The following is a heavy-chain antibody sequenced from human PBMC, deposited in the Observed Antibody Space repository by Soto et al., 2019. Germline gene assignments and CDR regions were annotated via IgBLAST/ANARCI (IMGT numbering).Heavy chain of an antibody. CDR3: AKDPEKLWFGELLHNWFDP. V-gene: IGHV1-69*04. D-gene: IGHD3-10*01. J-gene: IGHJ5*02. CDR2: IIPILGIA. CDR1: GGTFSSYT. Sequence: SVKVSCKASGGTFSSYTISWVRQAPGQGLEWMGRIIPILGIANYAQKFQDRVTITADKSTSTAYMELSSLRSEDTAVYYCAKDPEKLWFGELLHNWFDPWGQGTLVTVSS.